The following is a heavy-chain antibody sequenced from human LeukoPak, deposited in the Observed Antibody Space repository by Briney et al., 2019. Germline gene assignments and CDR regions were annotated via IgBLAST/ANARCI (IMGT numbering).Heavy chain of an antibody. J-gene: IGHJ6*03. Sequence: PSETLSLTCTVSGGSISSYYWSWIRQPPGKGLEWIGYIYYSGSTNYNPSLKSRVTISVDTSKNQFSLKLSSVTAADTAVYYCARVGAAMPKRGLYYYYMDVWGKGTTVTVSS. V-gene: IGHV4-59*01. D-gene: IGHD2-2*01. CDR3: ARVGAAMPKRGLYYYYMDV. CDR1: GGSISSYY. CDR2: IYYSGST.